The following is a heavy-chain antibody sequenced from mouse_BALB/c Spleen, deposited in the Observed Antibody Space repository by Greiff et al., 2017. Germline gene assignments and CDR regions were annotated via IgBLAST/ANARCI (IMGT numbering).Heavy chain of an antibody. D-gene: IGHD1-1*01. CDR2: IYPGNVNT. CDR1: GYTFTSYY. CDR3: ARTRFTTVVGYAMDY. Sequence: VQLQQSGPELVKPGASVRISCKASGYTFTSYYIHWVKQRPGQGLEWIGWIYPGNVNTKYNEKFKGKATLTADKSSSTAYMQLSSLTSEDSAVYFCARTRFTTVVGYAMDYWGQGTSVTVSS. J-gene: IGHJ4*01. V-gene: IGHV1S56*01.